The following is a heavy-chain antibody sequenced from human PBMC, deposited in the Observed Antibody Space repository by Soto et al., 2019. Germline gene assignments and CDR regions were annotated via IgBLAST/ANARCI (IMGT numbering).Heavy chain of an antibody. Sequence: GGSLRLSCAASGFTFSSYSMNWVRQAPGKGLEWVSSISSSSSYIYYADSVKGRFTISRDNAKNSLYLQMNSLRAEDTAVYYCARDSSSWYYFDYWGQGTLVTVSS. V-gene: IGHV3-21*01. CDR3: ARDSSSWYYFDY. CDR1: GFTFSSYS. CDR2: ISSSSSYI. J-gene: IGHJ4*02. D-gene: IGHD6-13*01.